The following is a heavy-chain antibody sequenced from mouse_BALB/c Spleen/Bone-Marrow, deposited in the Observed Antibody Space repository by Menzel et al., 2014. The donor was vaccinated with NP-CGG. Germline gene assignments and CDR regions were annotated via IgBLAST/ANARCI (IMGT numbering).Heavy chain of an antibody. V-gene: IGHV5-15*02. CDR1: GFTFSDYA. CDR2: ISNLAFSI. CDR3: ARVWDYWYFDV. Sequence: EVKVVESGGGLVQPGGSRKLSCAASGFTFSDYAMAWVRQAPGKGPEWVAFISNLAFSIYYADTVTGRFTISRENAKNTPYLEMTSLRSEDTAMYYCARVWDYWYFDVWGAGTTVTVSS. D-gene: IGHD4-1*01. J-gene: IGHJ1*01.